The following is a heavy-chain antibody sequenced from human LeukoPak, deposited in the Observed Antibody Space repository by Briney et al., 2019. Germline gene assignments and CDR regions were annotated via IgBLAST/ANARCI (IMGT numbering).Heavy chain of an antibody. Sequence: ASVKVSCKASGYTFTSYGISWVRQAPGQGLEWMGWISAYNGNTNYAQKLQGRVTMTTDTSTSTAYMELRSLRSDGTAVYYCARDAEAGYSSSWYVAYSFDYWGQGTLVTVSS. D-gene: IGHD6-13*01. CDR2: ISAYNGNT. V-gene: IGHV1-18*01. CDR1: GYTFTSYG. J-gene: IGHJ4*02. CDR3: ARDAEAGYSSSWYVAYSFDY.